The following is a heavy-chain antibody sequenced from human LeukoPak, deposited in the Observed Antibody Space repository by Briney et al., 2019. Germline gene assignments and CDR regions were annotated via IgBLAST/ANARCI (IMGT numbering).Heavy chain of an antibody. V-gene: IGHV3-23*01. J-gene: IGHJ4*02. CDR1: GFTFNNYA. D-gene: IGHD2-15*01. CDR3: AKDRGGGFIVVVLEN. Sequence: GGSLRLSCAASGFTFNNYALSWVRQAPGKGLEWVSAISSSGDSKQYAESVKGRFTISRDNSKNTLYLQMNNLRAEDTAVYYCAKDRGGGFIVVVLENWGQGILVTVPS. CDR2: ISSSGDSK.